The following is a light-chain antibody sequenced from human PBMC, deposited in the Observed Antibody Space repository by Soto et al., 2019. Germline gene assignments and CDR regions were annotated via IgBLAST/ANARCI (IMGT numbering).Light chain of an antibody. Sequence: EIVMTQSTATLSVSPGERATLSCRASQSVSSNLAWYQQKPGQAPRLLIYGASTRATGIPARFSVSGSGTEFTLTNISLQSENFAIYYCQQYNNLPHSTFGQGTRLEIK. J-gene: IGKJ5*01. V-gene: IGKV3-15*01. CDR1: QSVSSN. CDR3: QQYNNLPHST. CDR2: GAS.